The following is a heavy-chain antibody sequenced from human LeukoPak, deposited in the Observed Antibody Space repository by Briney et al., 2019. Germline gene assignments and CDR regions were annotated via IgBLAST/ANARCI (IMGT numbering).Heavy chain of an antibody. J-gene: IGHJ5*02. CDR3: ARDFKEADP. CDR2: ISSDGSST. V-gene: IGHV3-74*01. Sequence: PGGSLRLSCAASGFIFSSYAMSWVRQAPGKGLVWVSRISSDGSSTSYADSVKGRFTISRDNAKKTLYLQMNSVRAEDTAVYYCARDFKEADPWGQGTLVTVSS. CDR1: GFIFSSYA.